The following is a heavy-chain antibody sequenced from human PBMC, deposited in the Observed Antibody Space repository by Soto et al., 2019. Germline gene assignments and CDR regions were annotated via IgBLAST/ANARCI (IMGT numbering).Heavy chain of an antibody. V-gene: IGHV4-39*01. CDR1: GGSISTFSYY. Sequence: PSETLSLTCSVSGGSISTFSYYWGWIRQPPGKGLEWIGSIHYSAGTFNNPSLKSRVSISVDTSKHQFSLELNSVPAPDTAVYYCVKHSGGYQFESTGNWGSYDYWGPGTLVIVSS. D-gene: IGHD3-16*01. CDR3: VKHSGGYQFESTGNWGSYDY. CDR2: IHYSAGT. J-gene: IGHJ4*02.